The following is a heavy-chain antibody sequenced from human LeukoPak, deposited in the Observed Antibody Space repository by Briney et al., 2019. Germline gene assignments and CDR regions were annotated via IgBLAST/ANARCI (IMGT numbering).Heavy chain of an antibody. J-gene: IGHJ4*02. D-gene: IGHD3-3*01. CDR3: ARDGRFCG. CDR1: GFTFSSYS. CDR2: ISSSSSYI. Sequence: GGSLRLSWAASGFTFSSYSMNWVRQAPGKGLEWVSSISSSSSYIYYADSAKGRFTISRDNAENSLYLQMNSLRAEDTAVYYCARDGRFCGWGQGTLVTVSS. V-gene: IGHV3-21*01.